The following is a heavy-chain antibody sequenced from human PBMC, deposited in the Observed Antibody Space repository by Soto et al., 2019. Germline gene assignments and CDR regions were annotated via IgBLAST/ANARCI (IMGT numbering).Heavy chain of an antibody. CDR2: IWSDGSNE. Sequence: QVQLMESGGGVVQPGRSLRLSCAASEFTFSRHGTHWVRQAPGKGLQWVGVIWSDGSNEVYADSVKGRFIISRDNSKNILYLQMNSQRAEDTAVYYCARQSTFGDNKHTYMDVWGTGITVTVSS. CDR3: ARQSTFGDNKHTYMDV. CDR1: EFTFSRHG. D-gene: IGHD3-10*01. V-gene: IGHV3-33*01. J-gene: IGHJ6*03.